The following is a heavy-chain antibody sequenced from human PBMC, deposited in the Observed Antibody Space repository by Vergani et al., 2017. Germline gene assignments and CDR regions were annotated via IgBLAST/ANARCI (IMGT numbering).Heavy chain of an antibody. Sequence: EVQLLESGGDLVQPGGSLTLSCVAYGLVFSDYTMSWVRQAPGRGLEWVSSISGNNDDVYYADSVKGRFTISRDNAKNSLYLDMSSLRAEDTAVYYCVRDVRVSRTWGQGTLVAVSS. CDR3: VRDVRVSRT. CDR2: ISGNNDDV. CDR1: GLVFSDYT. J-gene: IGHJ3*01. V-gene: IGHV3-21*01.